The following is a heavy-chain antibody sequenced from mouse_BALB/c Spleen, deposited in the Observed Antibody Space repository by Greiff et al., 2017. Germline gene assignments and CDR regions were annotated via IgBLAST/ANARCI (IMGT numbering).Heavy chain of an antibody. D-gene: IGHD3-2*01. J-gene: IGHJ3*01. CDR2: IWGDGST. V-gene: IGHV2-6-7*01. CDR1: GFSLTGYG. CDR3: ARETARAEGFAY. Sequence: VKLMESGPGLVAPSQSLSITCTASGFSLTGYGVNWVRQPPGKGLEWLGMIWGDGSTDYNSALKSRLSISKDNSKNQVFLKMNSLQTDDTARYCCARETARAEGFAYWGQGTLVTVSA.